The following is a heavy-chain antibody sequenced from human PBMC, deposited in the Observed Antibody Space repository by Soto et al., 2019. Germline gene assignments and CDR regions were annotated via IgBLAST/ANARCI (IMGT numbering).Heavy chain of an antibody. D-gene: IGHD3-16*01. CDR2: IIPILGIA. CDR1: GGTFSSYT. Sequence: SVKVSCKASGGTFSSYTISWVRQAPGQGLEWMGRIIPILGIANYAQKFQGRVTITADKSTSTAYMELSSLRSEDTAVYYCARGLDYVSDYFDYWGQGTLVTVSS. CDR3: ARGLDYVSDYFDY. V-gene: IGHV1-69*02. J-gene: IGHJ4*02.